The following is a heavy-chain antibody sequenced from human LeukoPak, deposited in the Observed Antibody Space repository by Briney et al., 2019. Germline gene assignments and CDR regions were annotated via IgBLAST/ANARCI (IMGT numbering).Heavy chain of an antibody. CDR3: AAGGPYSYVSIAGY. CDR1: VDSFRGSV. D-gene: IGHD5-18*01. CDR2: ISYDGSNK. J-gene: IGHJ4*02. V-gene: IGHV3-30*03. Sequence: PVGALRLSCAEPVDSFRGSVMCSGRQTPDKRRGWVWVISYDGSNKYYADSVKGRFTISRDNSKNTLYLQMNSLRAEDTAVYYCAAGGPYSYVSIAGYWGQGTLVTVSS.